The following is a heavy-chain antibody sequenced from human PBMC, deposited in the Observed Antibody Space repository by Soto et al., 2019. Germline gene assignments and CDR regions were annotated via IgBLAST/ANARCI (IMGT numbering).Heavy chain of an antibody. CDR1: GFSFSTYD. Sequence: GGSLRLSCAASGFSFSTYDMSWVRQSPGKGLDWFSVIIGSDGSTYYAHSVKGRFTISRDNSKNTLYLQMSGLRVDDTAVYYCTKGAHLDYWGPGTLVTVSS. J-gene: IGHJ4*02. V-gene: IGHV3-23*01. CDR3: TKGAHLDY. CDR2: IIGSDGST.